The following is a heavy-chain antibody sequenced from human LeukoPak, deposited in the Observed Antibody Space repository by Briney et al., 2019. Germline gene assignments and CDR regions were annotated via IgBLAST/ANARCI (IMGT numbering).Heavy chain of an antibody. D-gene: IGHD3-3*01. V-gene: IGHV4-30-4*01. J-gene: IGHJ3*02. CDR2: IYYSGST. Sequence: SQTLSLTCTVSGGSISSGDYYWSWIRQPPGKGLEWIGYIYYSGSTYYNPSLKSRVTISVDTSKNQFSLKLSSVTAADTAVYYCARERGGFGVVMKGAFDIWGQGTMVTVSS. CDR3: ARERGGFGVVMKGAFDI. CDR1: GGSISSGDYY.